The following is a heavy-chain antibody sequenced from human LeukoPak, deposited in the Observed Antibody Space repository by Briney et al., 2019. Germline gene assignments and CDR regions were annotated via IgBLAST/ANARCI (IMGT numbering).Heavy chain of an antibody. D-gene: IGHD3-10*01. CDR3: ARDNGGWFDT. CDR2: IKQGGREE. Sequence: PGGSLRLSCVASEFWMSWVRQAPGKGLEWVANIKQGGREEKYVSSVKGRFAIPRDDAKSTLYLQMDSLSGDDTAVYYCARDNGGWFDTWGRGTLVTVSS. V-gene: IGHV3-7*03. J-gene: IGHJ5*02. CDR1: EFW.